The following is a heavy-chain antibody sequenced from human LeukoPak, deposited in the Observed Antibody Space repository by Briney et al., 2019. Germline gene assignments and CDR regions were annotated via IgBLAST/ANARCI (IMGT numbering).Heavy chain of an antibody. CDR1: GGSISSSTYY. Sequence: PSETLSLTCTVSGGSISSSTYYWGWIRQPREKGLEWIGTIYYSGSTYYHPSLKSRVAISVDTSKNQFSLKLSSVTAADTAVYYCARLRGETARGYSGYDMNYYYYYYMDVWGKGTTVTVSS. CDR2: IYYSGST. D-gene: IGHD5-12*01. CDR3: ARLRGETARGYSGYDMNYYYYYYMDV. V-gene: IGHV4-39*01. J-gene: IGHJ6*03.